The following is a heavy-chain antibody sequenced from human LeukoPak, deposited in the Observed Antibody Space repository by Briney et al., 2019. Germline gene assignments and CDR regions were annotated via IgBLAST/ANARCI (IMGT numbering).Heavy chain of an antibody. D-gene: IGHD3-22*01. CDR2: ISYNGNSK. CDR3: ARDPKRLLALDY. J-gene: IGHJ4*02. Sequence: PGTSLRLSCAVSGFTISSHGMHWVRQAPGKGLEWVAMISYNGNSKYYGDSVKGRFTISRDNSKDTLYLQMNSLRAEDTAVYYCARDPKRLLALDYWGQGTLVTVSS. CDR1: GFTISSHG. V-gene: IGHV3-30*03.